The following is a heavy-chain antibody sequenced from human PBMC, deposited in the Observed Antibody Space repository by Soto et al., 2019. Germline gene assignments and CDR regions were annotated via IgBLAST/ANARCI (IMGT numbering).Heavy chain of an antibody. V-gene: IGHV3-48*02. CDR3: ARAMRFLGHYYGMDV. CDR2: ISTGGDTT. D-gene: IGHD3-3*01. J-gene: IGHJ6*02. CDR1: GFTFNGYN. Sequence: PGGSLRLSCAASGFTFNGYNMNWVRQAPGKGLEWLSYISTGGDTTFYADSVKGRFTISRDNAQNSLYLQMNNLRDDDTVHYFCARAMRFLGHYYGMDVWGQGTTVTVSS.